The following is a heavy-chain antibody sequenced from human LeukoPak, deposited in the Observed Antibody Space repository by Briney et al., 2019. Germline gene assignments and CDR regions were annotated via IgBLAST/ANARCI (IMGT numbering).Heavy chain of an antibody. CDR1: GGSISSGGYY. Sequence: SETLSLTCTVSGGSISSGGYYWSWIRQPPGKGLEWIGYIYYSGSTYYNPSLKSRVTISVDTSKNQFSLKLSPVTAADTAVYYCARDESGSFSFDYWGQGTLVTVSS. CDR3: ARDESGSFSFDY. CDR2: IYYSGST. D-gene: IGHD6-13*01. J-gene: IGHJ4*02. V-gene: IGHV4-31*03.